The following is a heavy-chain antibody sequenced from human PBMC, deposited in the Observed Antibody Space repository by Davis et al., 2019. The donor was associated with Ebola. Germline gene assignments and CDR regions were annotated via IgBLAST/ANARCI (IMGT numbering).Heavy chain of an antibody. D-gene: IGHD2-15*01. CDR3: AKDRGGYCTGVSCFIDY. CDR1: GFTFSSYA. Sequence: GESLKISCAASGFTFSSYAMSWVRQSPGRGLEWVSAISGSGGSTYYADSVKGRFTISRDNSKNTLYLQMNSLRADDTAVYYCAKDRGGYCTGVSCFIDYWGQGTLVTVSS. V-gene: IGHV3-23*01. CDR2: ISGSGGST. J-gene: IGHJ4*02.